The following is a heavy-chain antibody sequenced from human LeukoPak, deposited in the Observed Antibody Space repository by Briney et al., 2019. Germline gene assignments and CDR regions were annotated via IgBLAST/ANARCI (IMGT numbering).Heavy chain of an antibody. V-gene: IGHV3-23*01. CDR2: ISVGSDVI. CDR1: GLTFSNSA. J-gene: IGHJ4*02. Sequence: PGGSLRLSCAVSGLTFSNSAMSWVRQAPGKGLEWVSAISVGSDVIYYADSVKGRFAISRDNSKHTVYLQMDSLRAEDTAVYYCAKDLGPGSMATSPGFDYWGQGTLVTVSS. CDR3: AKDLGPGSMATSPGFDY. D-gene: IGHD5-24*01.